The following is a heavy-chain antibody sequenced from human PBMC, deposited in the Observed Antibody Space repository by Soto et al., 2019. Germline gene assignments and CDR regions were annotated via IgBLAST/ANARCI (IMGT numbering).Heavy chain of an antibody. J-gene: IGHJ5*02. CDR3: AKDVFATYCSGGSCMYNWFDP. CDR2: ISGSGGST. V-gene: IGHV3-23*01. D-gene: IGHD2-15*01. CDR1: GFTFSSYA. Sequence: GGSLRLSCAASGFTFSSYAMSWVRQAPGKGLEWVSAISGSGGSTYYADSVKGRFTISRDNSKNTLYLQMNSLRAEDTAVYYCAKDVFATYCSGGSCMYNWFDPWGQGTLVTVSS.